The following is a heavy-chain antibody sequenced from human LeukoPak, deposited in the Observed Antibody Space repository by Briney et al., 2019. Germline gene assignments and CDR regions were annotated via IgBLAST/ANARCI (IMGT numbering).Heavy chain of an antibody. V-gene: IGHV4-39*01. CDR3: ARHENPEYSSSWYGSIRYYYYGMDV. D-gene: IGHD6-13*01. CDR2: IYYSGST. CDR1: GGSISSSSYS. Sequence: SETLSLTCTVSGGSISSSSYSWGWVRQPPGRGLEWIGSIYYSGSTYYNPSLKSRVTISVDTSKNQFSLKLSSVTAADTAVYYCARHENPEYSSSWYGSIRYYYYGMDVWGQGTTVTVSS. J-gene: IGHJ6*02.